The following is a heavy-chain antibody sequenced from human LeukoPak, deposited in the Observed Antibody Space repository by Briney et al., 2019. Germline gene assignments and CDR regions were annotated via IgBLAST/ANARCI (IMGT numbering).Heavy chain of an antibody. D-gene: IGHD3-16*01. Sequence: PSETLSLTCTLSGGSISSTGYYWTWIRQPAGKGLEWIGHIDNSGSTNCNPSLKSRVTISVDTSKNQFSLNLTSVTAADTAVYYCARDCEFCDLLFYMNVWGKGTTVTVSS. J-gene: IGHJ6*03. V-gene: IGHV4-61*09. CDR2: IDNSGST. CDR1: GGSISSTGYY. CDR3: ARDCEFCDLLFYMNV.